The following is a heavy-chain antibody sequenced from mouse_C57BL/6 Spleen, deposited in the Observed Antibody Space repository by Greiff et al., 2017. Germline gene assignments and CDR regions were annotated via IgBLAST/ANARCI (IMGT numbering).Heavy chain of an antibody. CDR2: IDPSDSET. CDR3: ARAELGNYAMDY. Sequence: VQLQQPGAELVRPGSSVKLSCKASGYTFTSYWMHWVKQRPIQGLEWIGNIDPSDSETHYNQKFKDKATLTVDKSSSTAYMQLSSLTSEDSAVYYCARAELGNYAMDYWGQGTSVTVSS. J-gene: IGHJ4*01. CDR1: GYTFTSYW. V-gene: IGHV1-52*01. D-gene: IGHD4-1*01.